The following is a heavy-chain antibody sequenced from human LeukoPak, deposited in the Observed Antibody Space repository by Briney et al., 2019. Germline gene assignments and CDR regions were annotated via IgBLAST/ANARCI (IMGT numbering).Heavy chain of an antibody. D-gene: IGHD6-13*01. V-gene: IGHV4-38-2*02. J-gene: IGHJ4*02. CDR2: IYHSGST. Sequence: ASETLSLTCTVSGGSITSYYWGWIRQPPGKGLECIGSIYHSGSTYYNPSLKSRVTISVDTSKSQFSLKLSSVTAADTAVYYCARSFLGVYYFDYWGQGTLVTVSS. CDR3: ARSFLGVYYFDY. CDR1: GGSITSYY.